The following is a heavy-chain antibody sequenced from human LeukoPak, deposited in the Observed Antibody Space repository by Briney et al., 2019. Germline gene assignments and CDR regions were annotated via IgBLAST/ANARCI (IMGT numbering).Heavy chain of an antibody. J-gene: IGHJ4*02. D-gene: IGHD3-3*01. CDR1: GYTFTSCG. CDR3: ARDQYTRTVTVLEVVSEKTLNY. CDR2: INVYNGNT. Sequence: ASVKVSCKAAGYTFTSCGINWVRQAPGQGLEWVGWINVYNGNTNYAQTFQGRVTMTTDASTSKAYMELRSLRSDDAAVYYCARDQYTRTVTVLEVVSEKTLNYWGQGALVTVSS. V-gene: IGHV1-18*01.